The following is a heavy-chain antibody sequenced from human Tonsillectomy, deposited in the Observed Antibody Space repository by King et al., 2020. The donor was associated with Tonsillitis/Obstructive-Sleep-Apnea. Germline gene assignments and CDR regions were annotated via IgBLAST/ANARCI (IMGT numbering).Heavy chain of an antibody. CDR2: INYSGST. V-gene: IGHV4-59*08. D-gene: IGHD1-26*01. CDR1: GGSISSYY. J-gene: IGHJ5*02. CDR3: ARREVVMGPWFDP. Sequence: LQLQESGPGLVKPSETLSLTCTVSGGSISSYYWSWIRQPPGKGLEWIGYINYSGSTNYNPSLKSRVTISVDTSKNQFSLKLTSVTAADTAVYYCARREVVMGPWFDPWGQGTLVTVSS.